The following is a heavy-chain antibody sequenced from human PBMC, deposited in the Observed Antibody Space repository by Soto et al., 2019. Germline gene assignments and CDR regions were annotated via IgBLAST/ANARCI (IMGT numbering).Heavy chain of an antibody. CDR1: GGTFSSYA. J-gene: IGHJ5*02. Sequence: QVQLVQSGAEVKKPGSSVKVSCKASGGTFSSYAISWVRQAPGQGVEWMGGLIPIFGTANYAQKLQGRVTSTADESRSTGYMELSSLRSEATAVYYCARSAGDIAARRSWFDPWGQGTLVTVS. CDR2: LIPIFGTA. D-gene: IGHD6-6*01. CDR3: ARSAGDIAARRSWFDP. V-gene: IGHV1-69*01.